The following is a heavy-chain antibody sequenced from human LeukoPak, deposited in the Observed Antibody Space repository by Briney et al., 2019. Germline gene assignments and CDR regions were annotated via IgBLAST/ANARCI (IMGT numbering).Heavy chain of an antibody. CDR1: GFTFSYYG. Sequence: PGRSLRLSCAASGFTFSYYGMHWVRQAPGKGLEWVSVIWYDGSNEYYADSVKGRFTISRDNSKNTLYLLMDSLRAEDTAVYYCARASRSHGAYYYYYGMDVWGQGTTVTVSS. CDR2: IWYDGSNE. CDR3: ARASRSHGAYYYYYGMDV. J-gene: IGHJ6*02. D-gene: IGHD4-17*01. V-gene: IGHV3-33*01.